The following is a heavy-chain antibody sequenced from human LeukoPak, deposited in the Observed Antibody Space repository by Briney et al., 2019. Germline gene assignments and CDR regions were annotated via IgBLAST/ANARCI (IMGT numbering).Heavy chain of an antibody. Sequence: PSETLSLTCAVYGGSFSGYYWSWIRQPPGKGLEWIGEINHSGSTNYNPSLKSRVTISVDTSKNQFSLKLSSVTAADTAVYYCARVMVREGYFDYWGQGTLVTVSS. D-gene: IGHD3-10*01. CDR1: GGSFSGYY. CDR3: ARVMVREGYFDY. V-gene: IGHV4-34*01. J-gene: IGHJ4*02. CDR2: INHSGST.